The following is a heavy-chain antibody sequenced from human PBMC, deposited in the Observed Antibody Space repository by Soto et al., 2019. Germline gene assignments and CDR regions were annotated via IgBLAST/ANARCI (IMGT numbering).Heavy chain of an antibody. CDR2: INHSGST. Sequence: PSETLSLTCAVYGGSFSGYYWSWIRQPPGKGLEWIGEINHSGSTNYNPSLKSRVTISVDTSKNQFSLKLSSVTAADTAVYYCARGRRIVVVPAAMVGNWFDPWGQGTLVTVS. D-gene: IGHD2-2*01. CDR1: GGSFSGYY. J-gene: IGHJ5*02. CDR3: ARGRRIVVVPAAMVGNWFDP. V-gene: IGHV4-34*01.